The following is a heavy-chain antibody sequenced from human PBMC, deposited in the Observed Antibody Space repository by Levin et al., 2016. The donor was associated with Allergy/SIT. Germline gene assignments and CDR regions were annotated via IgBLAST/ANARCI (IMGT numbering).Heavy chain of an antibody. CDR2: IYYSGST. CDR1: GGSISSYY. D-gene: IGHD1-7*01. V-gene: IGHV4-59*01. Sequence: SETLSLTCTVSGGSISSYYWSWIRQPPGKGLEWIGYIYYSGSTNYNPSLKSRVTISVDTSKNQFSLKLSSVTAADTAVYYCARVNWYFAYYYGMDVWGQGTTVTVSS. J-gene: IGHJ6*02. CDR3: ARVNWYFAYYYGMDV.